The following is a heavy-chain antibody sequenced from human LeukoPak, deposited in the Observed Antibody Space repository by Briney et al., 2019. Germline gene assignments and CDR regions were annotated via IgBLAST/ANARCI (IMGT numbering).Heavy chain of an antibody. J-gene: IGHJ4*02. V-gene: IGHV3-48*03. CDR1: GFTFSSYE. CDR3: AAVIDY. Sequence: PGGSLRLSCAASGFTFSSYEMNWIRQAPGKGLEWISYISNSGSTKYYADSVKGRFTISRDNAKNSVFLQMNSLRAEDTAVYYCAAVIDYWGQGTLVTASS. CDR2: ISNSGSTK.